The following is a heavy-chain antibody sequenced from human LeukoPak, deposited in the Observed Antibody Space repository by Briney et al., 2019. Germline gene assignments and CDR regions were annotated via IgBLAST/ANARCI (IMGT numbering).Heavy chain of an antibody. D-gene: IGHD3-10*01. J-gene: IGHJ6*03. V-gene: IGHV3-20*01. CDR1: GFTFDDYG. CDR3: ARVAITMVRGVIIGYYMDV. CDR2: INWNGGST. Sequence: GGSLRLSCAASGFTFDDYGMSWVRQAPGKGLEWVSGINWNGGSTGYADSVKGRFTISRDNAKNSLYLQMNSLRAEDTALYHCARVAITMVRGVIIGYYMDVWGRGTTVTISS.